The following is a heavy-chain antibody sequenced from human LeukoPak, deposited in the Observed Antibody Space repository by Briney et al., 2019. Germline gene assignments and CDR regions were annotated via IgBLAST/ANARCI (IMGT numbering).Heavy chain of an antibody. J-gene: IGHJ6*03. D-gene: IGHD1-26*01. CDR2: INHSGST. CDR3: ARDSVEWEPRRRYYYYMDV. V-gene: IGHV4-34*01. CDR1: GGSFSGYY. Sequence: SETLSLTCAVYGGSFSGYYWSWIRQPPGKGLEWIGEINHSGSTNYNPSLKSRVTISVDTSKNQFSLKLSSVTAADTAVYYCARDSVEWEPRRRYYYYMDVWGKGTTVTVSS.